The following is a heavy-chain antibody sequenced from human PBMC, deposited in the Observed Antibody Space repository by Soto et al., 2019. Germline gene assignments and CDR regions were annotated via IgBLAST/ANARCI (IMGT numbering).Heavy chain of an antibody. CDR1: GFSLSTNGVG. CDR3: AHHRIAGGDAFDI. Sequence: QITLKESGPTLVKPTHTLTLTCTFSGFSLSTNGVGVRWIRQPPGKALEWLALIYWNDDKRCGQSLRGRLTIPKDTSKNKVVLTLTNMAPVDTATYYCAHHRIAGGDAFDIWGQGTMVTVSS. D-gene: IGHD2-21*01. J-gene: IGHJ3*02. CDR2: IYWNDDK. V-gene: IGHV2-5*01.